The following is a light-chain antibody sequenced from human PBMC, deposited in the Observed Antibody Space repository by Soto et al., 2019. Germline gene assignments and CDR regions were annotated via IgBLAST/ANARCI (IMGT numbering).Light chain of an antibody. CDR2: EVS. Sequence: QSALTQPASVSGSPGQSIAISCTGTTSDVGGYNHVSWYQQHPGKAPKLMMYEVSDRPSGVPNRFSGSKSGSTASLTISGLQAEDEADYNCSSYTSSRAWVFGGGTKLTVL. J-gene: IGLJ3*02. CDR1: TSDVGGYNH. V-gene: IGLV2-14*01. CDR3: SSYTSSRAWV.